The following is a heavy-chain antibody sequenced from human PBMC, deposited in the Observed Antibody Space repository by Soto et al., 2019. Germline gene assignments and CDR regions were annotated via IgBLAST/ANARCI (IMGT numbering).Heavy chain of an antibody. CDR1: GYTFTSYD. J-gene: IGHJ4*02. CDR3: AVASIVVVPAAIPK. Sequence: ASVKVSCKASGYTFTSYDINWVRQATGQGLEWMGWMNPNSGNTGYAQKFQGRVTMTRNTSKSTAYIELSSLRSEDTAVYYCAVASIVVVPAAIPKWGQGTLVTVSS. V-gene: IGHV1-8*01. CDR2: MNPNSGNT. D-gene: IGHD2-2*01.